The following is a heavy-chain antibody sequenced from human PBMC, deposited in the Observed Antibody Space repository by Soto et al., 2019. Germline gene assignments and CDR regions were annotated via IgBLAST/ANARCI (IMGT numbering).Heavy chain of an antibody. CDR1: GLTFRSYA. CDR2: IDGGGGTT. Sequence: EVQLLESGGGLVQPGGSLRLSCEASGLTFRSYAMPWARQTPGRGLKWVSTIDGGGGTTYYSDSVKGRFAISRDNSKNTVYLQMNNLRAEETAVYYCVKESLDRRTFDIWGQGTMVTVSS. D-gene: IGHD1-1*01. CDR3: VKESLDRRTFDI. J-gene: IGHJ3*02. V-gene: IGHV3-23*01.